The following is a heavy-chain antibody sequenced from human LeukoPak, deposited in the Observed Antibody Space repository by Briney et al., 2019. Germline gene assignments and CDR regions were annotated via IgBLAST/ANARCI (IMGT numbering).Heavy chain of an antibody. D-gene: IGHD4-17*01. CDR2: IWFDGSNK. J-gene: IGHJ4*02. Sequence: GGSLRLSCAASGFTFSNYDMHWVRQAPGKGLEWVAVIWFDGSNKFYADSVKGRFTISRDNSKNTLYLQMNSLRAEDTAVYYCARDDYGDLDYFDYWGQGTLVTVSS. V-gene: IGHV3-33*01. CDR1: GFTFSNYD. CDR3: ARDDYGDLDYFDY.